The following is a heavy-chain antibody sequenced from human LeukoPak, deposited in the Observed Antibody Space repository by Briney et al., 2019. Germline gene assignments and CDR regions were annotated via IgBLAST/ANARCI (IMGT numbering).Heavy chain of an antibody. CDR2: ISGSGGST. CDR1: GFTFSSYA. CDR3: ADCGQIWSGYYPTNDY. D-gene: IGHD3-3*01. V-gene: IGHV3-23*01. J-gene: IGHJ4*02. Sequence: GGSLRLSCAASGFTFSSYAMSWLRQAPGKGLEWVSAISGSGGSTYYADSVKGRFTISRDNSKNTLYLQMNSLRAEDTAVYYCADCGQIWSGYYPTNDYWAQGTMVTDSS.